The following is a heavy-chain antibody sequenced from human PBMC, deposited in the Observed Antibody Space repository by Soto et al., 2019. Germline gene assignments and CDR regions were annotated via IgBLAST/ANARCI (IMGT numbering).Heavy chain of an antibody. CDR2: IYPGDSDT. Sequence: GESLKISCKGSGYSFTIYWIGWVRQMPGKGLEWMGIIYPGDSDTRYSPSFQGRVTISADKSISTAYLQWSSLKASDTAMYYCARQNPYCTNGVCYSDYWGQGTLVTVSS. J-gene: IGHJ4*02. V-gene: IGHV5-51*01. CDR3: ARQNPYCTNGVCYSDY. CDR1: GYSFTIYW. D-gene: IGHD2-8*01.